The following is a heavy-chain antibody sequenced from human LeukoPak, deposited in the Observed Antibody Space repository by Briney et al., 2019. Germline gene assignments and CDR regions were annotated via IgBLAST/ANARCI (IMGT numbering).Heavy chain of an antibody. V-gene: IGHV4-61*02. J-gene: IGHJ5*02. CDR2: IYTSGST. D-gene: IGHD3-10*01. Sequence: PSETLSLTCTVSGGSISSGSYYWSWIRQPAGKGLEWIGRIYTSGSTNYNPSLKSRVAISVDTSKNQFSLKLSSVTAADTAVYYCARASLWRRTPQNWFDPWGQGTLVTVSS. CDR1: GGSISSGSYY. CDR3: ARASLWRRTPQNWFDP.